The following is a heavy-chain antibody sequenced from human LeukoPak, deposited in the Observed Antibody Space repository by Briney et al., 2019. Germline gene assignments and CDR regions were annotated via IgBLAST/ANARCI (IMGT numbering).Heavy chain of an antibody. CDR1: GYTFTDYY. J-gene: IGHJ4*02. CDR3: ATEGIAVAGQNVY. D-gene: IGHD6-19*01. CDR2: VDPEDGET. Sequence: XCKVSGYTFTDYYMHWVQQAPGKGLEWMGLVDPEDGETIYAEKLQGRVTINADTSTDTAYMELSSLRSEDTAVYYCATEGIAVAGQNVYWGQGTLVTVSS. V-gene: IGHV1-69-2*01.